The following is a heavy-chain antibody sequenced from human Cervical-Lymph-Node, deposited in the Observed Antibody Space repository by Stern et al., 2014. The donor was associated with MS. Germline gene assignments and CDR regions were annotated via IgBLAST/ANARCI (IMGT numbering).Heavy chain of an antibody. CDR1: GFTFSEFN. Sequence: VQLVESGGDLVKPGGSLRLSCDASGFTFSEFNMAWIRQAPGKALEWLSWIGASGESIHYAESVECRCPISRDNAKSSLSLQIIDLRDEDTAVYYCAREGGLGWAIFAYWGQGTLVAVSS. V-gene: IGHV3-11*01. D-gene: IGHD6-19*01. CDR3: AREGGLGWAIFAY. J-gene: IGHJ4*02. CDR2: IGASGESI.